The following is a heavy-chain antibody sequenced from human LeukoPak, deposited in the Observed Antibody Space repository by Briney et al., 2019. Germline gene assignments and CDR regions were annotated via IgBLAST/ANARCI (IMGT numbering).Heavy chain of an antibody. D-gene: IGHD6-13*01. CDR1: GGSINSSSYY. J-gene: IGHJ3*02. CDR3: AREGDIAAAGRDAFDI. V-gene: IGHV4-39*07. Sequence: SETLSLTCTVSGGSINSSSYYWGWIRQPPGKGLEWIGSLYYSESTYYNPSLKSRVTISVDTSKNQFSLKLSSVTAADTAVYYCAREGDIAAAGRDAFDIWGQGTMVTVSS. CDR2: LYYSEST.